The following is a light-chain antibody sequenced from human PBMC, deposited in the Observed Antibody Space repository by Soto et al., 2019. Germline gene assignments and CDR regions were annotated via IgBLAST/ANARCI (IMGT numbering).Light chain of an antibody. Sequence: DIVMTQSPASLAVSLGERATINFNSIQMVLHSSNNKNYLAWYQQKPGQPPKLLIYWASTRESGVPDRFSGSGSGTDFTLTISSLQAEDVAVYYCQQYYSTPRTFGQGTKVDIK. CDR1: QMVLHSSNNKNY. CDR2: WAS. J-gene: IGKJ1*01. V-gene: IGKV4-1*01. CDR3: QQYYSTPRT.